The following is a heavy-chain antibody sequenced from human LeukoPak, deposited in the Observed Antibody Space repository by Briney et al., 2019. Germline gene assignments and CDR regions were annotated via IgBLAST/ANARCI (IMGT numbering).Heavy chain of an antibody. CDR2: IYSGGST. Sequence: GGSLRLSCAVSGATVSSNYMSWVRQAPGKGLEWVSVIYSGGSTYYADSVKGRFTISRDNSKNTLYLQMNSLRAEDTAVYYCAREARSDWYPFDYWGQGTLVTVSS. CDR3: AREARSDWYPFDY. CDR1: GATVSSNY. D-gene: IGHD6-19*01. V-gene: IGHV3-53*01. J-gene: IGHJ4*02.